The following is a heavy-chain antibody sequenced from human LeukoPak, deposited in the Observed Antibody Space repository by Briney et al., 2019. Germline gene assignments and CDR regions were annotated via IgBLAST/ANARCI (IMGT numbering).Heavy chain of an antibody. J-gene: IGHJ3*02. CDR3: ATGYSSAWFNAFDI. D-gene: IGHD6-13*01. Sequence: PGGSLRLSCAASGFTFSSYAMSWVRQAPGKGLEWVSAISGSGGSTYYADSVKGRFTISRDNSKNTLYLQMISLRAEDTAVYYCATGYSSAWFNAFDIWGQGTMVTVSS. CDR2: ISGSGGST. CDR1: GFTFSSYA. V-gene: IGHV3-23*01.